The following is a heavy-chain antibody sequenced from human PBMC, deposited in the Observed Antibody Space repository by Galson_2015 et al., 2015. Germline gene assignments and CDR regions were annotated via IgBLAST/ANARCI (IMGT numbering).Heavy chain of an antibody. CDR3: ARDLIAAGGLDV. V-gene: IGHV3-7*03. D-gene: IGHD3-16*02. Sequence: SLRLSCAASEFTFTNYWMNWVRQAPGKGLEWLANIKPDGSDRYYVDSVKGRFTISRDNAKNSLYLQMNSLRAEDTAVYYCARDLIAAGGLDVWGQGTTVTVS. CDR1: EFTFTNYW. J-gene: IGHJ6*02. CDR2: IKPDGSDR.